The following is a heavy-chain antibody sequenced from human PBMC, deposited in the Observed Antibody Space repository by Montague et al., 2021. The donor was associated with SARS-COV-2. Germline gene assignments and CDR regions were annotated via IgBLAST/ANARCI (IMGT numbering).Heavy chain of an antibody. CDR1: GGSISSYY. V-gene: IGHV4-59*01. J-gene: IGHJ4*02. Sequence: SETLSLTCTVSGGSISSYYWSWIRQPPGKGLEWIGYIYYSGSTNYNPSLKSRVTMSLDMPTNRFSLRLNSVTAADTAMYYCARAQNTCFIANCVNYFDFWGLGAQVTVSS. CDR3: ARAQNTCFIANCVNYFDF. D-gene: IGHD1-1*01. CDR2: IYYSGST.